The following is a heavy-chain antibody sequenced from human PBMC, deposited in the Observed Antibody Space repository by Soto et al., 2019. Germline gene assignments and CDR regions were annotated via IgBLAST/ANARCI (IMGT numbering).Heavy chain of an antibody. CDR2: INPNSGGT. D-gene: IGHD3-10*01. CDR3: ARDPRGYYYGMDV. CDR1: GYTFTGYY. Sequence: ASVKVSCKASGYTFTGYYMHWVRQAPGQGLEWMGWINPNSGGTNYAQKFQGRVTMTRDTSISTAFMELSRLRSDDTAVYYRARDPRGYYYGMDVWGQGTTVTVS. V-gene: IGHV1-2*02. J-gene: IGHJ6*02.